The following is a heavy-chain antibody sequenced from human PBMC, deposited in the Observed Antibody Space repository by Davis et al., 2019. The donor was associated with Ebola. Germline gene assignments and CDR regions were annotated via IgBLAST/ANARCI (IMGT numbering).Heavy chain of an antibody. V-gene: IGHV3-7*01. Sequence: GESLKISCAASGFTFSNYWMTWVRQAPGKGLEWVANIKQDGSAKPYVGSVKGRFTISRDNTKNSLYLQMDSLRAEDPAVYYCTRHINWAFDYWGQGTLVTVSS. J-gene: IGHJ4*02. CDR1: GFTFSNYW. CDR2: IKQDGSAK. CDR3: TRHINWAFDY. D-gene: IGHD1-1*01.